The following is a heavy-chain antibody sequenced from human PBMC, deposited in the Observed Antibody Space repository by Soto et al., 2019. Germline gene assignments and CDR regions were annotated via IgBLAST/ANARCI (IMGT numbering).Heavy chain of an antibody. CDR2: IYYRGST. D-gene: IGHD6-19*01. J-gene: IGHJ5*02. V-gene: IGHV4-39*02. CDR3: ARDRIQWQRNWWFDP. CDR1: GGSISSSSYY. Sequence: SETLSLTCTVSGGSISSSSYYWGWIRQPPGKGLEWIGSIYYRGSTYYNPSLKSRVTISVDTSKNQFSLKLSSVTAADTAVYYCARDRIQWQRNWWFDPWGQGTLVTVSS.